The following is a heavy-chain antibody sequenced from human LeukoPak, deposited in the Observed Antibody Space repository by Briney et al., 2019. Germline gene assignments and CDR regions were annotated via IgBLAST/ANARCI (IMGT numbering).Heavy chain of an antibody. D-gene: IGHD3-16*02. V-gene: IGHV1-2*02. CDR1: GYTFTGYY. Sequence: ASVKASCKASGYTFTGYYMHWVRQAPGQGLEWMGWINPNSGGTNYAQKFQGRVTMTRDTSISTAYMELSRLRSDDTAVYYCARGYDYVWGSYRRLRYYFDYWGQGTLVTVSS. CDR2: INPNSGGT. J-gene: IGHJ4*02. CDR3: ARGYDYVWGSYRRLRYYFDY.